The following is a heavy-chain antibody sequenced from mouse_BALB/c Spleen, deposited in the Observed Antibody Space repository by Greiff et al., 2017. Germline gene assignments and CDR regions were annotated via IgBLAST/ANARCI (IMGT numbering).Heavy chain of an antibody. D-gene: IGHD1-1*01. CDR1: GFTFSSFG. V-gene: IGHV5-17*02. CDR3: ARSRYYGSSAMDY. Sequence: DVMLVESGGGLVQPGGSRKLSCAASGFTFSSFGMHLVRQAPEKGLEWVAYISSGSSTIYYADTVKGRFTISRDNPKNTLFLQMTSLRSEDTAMYYCARSRYYGSSAMDYWGQGTSVTVSS. CDR2: ISSGSSTI. J-gene: IGHJ4*01.